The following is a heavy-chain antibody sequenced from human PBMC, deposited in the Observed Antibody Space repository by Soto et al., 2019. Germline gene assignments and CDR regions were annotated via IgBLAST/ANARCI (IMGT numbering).Heavy chain of an antibody. CDR3: ARVVPGAEAWFGP. D-gene: IGHD2-2*01. CDR1: GYTFSIDD. V-gene: IGHV1-18*01. CDR2: ISLYSDGT. J-gene: IGHJ5*02. Sequence: VSPVKGSCKTAGYTFSIDDSTCGRQAPGQPLEWLGGISLYSDGTNYAQKFQGRVSMTTDTSTTTAYMELRSLRSDDTAVYYCARVVPGAEAWFGPWGQGTLVTVSS.